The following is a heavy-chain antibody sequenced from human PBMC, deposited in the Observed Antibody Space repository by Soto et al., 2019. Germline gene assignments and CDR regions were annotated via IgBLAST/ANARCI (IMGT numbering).Heavy chain of an antibody. CDR3: AREGATVTNPRYYGMDV. V-gene: IGHV3-33*01. Sequence: GGSLRLSCAASGFTFSSFGTYGIHWVRQAPGKGLEWVTAVWLDGSNEYYAESVKGRFTISRDNAKNSLYLQMNSLRAEDTAVYYCAREGATVTNPRYYGMDVWGQGTTVTVSS. D-gene: IGHD4-17*01. J-gene: IGHJ6*02. CDR2: VWLDGSNE. CDR1: GFTFSSFGTYG.